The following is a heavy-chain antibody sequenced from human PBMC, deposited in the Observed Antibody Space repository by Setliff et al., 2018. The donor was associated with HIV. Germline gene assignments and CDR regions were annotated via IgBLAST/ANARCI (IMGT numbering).Heavy chain of an antibody. J-gene: IGHJ5*02. CDR3: ARDMMYHYDSSGAFGWFGP. V-gene: IGHV4-38-2*02. CDR1: GYSITGGYF. D-gene: IGHD3-22*01. Sequence: SETLSLTCAVSGYSITGGYFWGWIRQPPGKGLEWIGSIYQSGTTYYNPSVKSRVTISLDTSKNQISLKLRSVTAADTAVYFCARDMMYHYDSSGAFGWFGPWGQGTLVTVSS. CDR2: IYQSGTT.